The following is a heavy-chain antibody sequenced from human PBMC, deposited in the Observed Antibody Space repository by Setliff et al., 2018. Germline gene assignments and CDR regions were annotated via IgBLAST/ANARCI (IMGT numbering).Heavy chain of an antibody. D-gene: IGHD5-18*01. V-gene: IGHV1-69*05. Sequence: SVKVSCKASGGTFSSYGISWVRQAPGQGLEWLGGTIPNFGTTNYAQEFQGRVTIITDESTSTAYMELSSLRFEDTAVYYCAREWVDTRSSTDYRYYMDLWGKGTTVTVPS. CDR2: TIPNFGTT. CDR3: AREWVDTRSSTDYRYYMDL. J-gene: IGHJ6*03. CDR1: GGTFSSYG.